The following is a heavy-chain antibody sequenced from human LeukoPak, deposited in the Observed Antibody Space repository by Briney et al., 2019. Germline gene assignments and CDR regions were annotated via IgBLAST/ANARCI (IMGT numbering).Heavy chain of an antibody. CDR3: AKDRGSYCLDY. V-gene: IGHV3-33*06. D-gene: IGHD1-26*01. J-gene: IGHJ4*02. CDR2: IWYDGSNK. Sequence: GRSLRLSCAASGFTFSSYGMHWVRQAPGKGLEWVAVIWYDGSNKYYADSVKGRFTISRDNSKNTLYLQLNSLRAEDTAVYYCAKDRGSYCLDYWGQGTLVTVSS. CDR1: GFTFSSYG.